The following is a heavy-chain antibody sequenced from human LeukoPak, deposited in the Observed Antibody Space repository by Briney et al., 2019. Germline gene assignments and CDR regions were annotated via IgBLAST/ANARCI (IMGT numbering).Heavy chain of an antibody. D-gene: IGHD1-14*01. CDR1: GDSISNYY. V-gene: IGHV4-59*01. CDR2: IYYSGNT. CDR3: ARYRNEALFAFDI. Sequence: NPPETLSLTCTVSGDSISNYYWSWIRQPPGKGLEWIGYIYYSGNTDYNPSLKSRVTISVDTSKNQFSLRLNSVTAADTAVYYCARYRNEALFAFDIWGQGTMVTVSS. J-gene: IGHJ3*02.